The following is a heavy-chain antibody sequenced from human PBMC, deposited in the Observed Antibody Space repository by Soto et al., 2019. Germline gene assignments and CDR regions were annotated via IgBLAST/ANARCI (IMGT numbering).Heavy chain of an antibody. D-gene: IGHD2-2*01. Sequence: GGSLRLSCEASGFTFSSYAMSWVRQAPGKGLEWVSVISGRSSSTYYADSVKGRFTISRDNSKNTLYLQMNSLRAEDTAVYYCAKDRCGSTSCYWHHWFDPWGQGTLVTVSS. CDR1: GFTFSSYA. CDR2: ISGRSSST. V-gene: IGHV3-23*01. J-gene: IGHJ5*02. CDR3: AKDRCGSTSCYWHHWFDP.